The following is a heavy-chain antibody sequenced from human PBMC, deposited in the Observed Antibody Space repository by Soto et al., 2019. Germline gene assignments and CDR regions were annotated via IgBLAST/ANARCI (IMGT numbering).Heavy chain of an antibody. Sequence: GGSLRLSCAASGFTFSSYWMSWVRQAPGKGLEWVANIKQDGSEKYYVDSVKGRFTISRDNAKNSLFLQMNSLRAEDAAVYYCARGQGCSGGSCSIDLYYFDYWGQGTLVTVSS. D-gene: IGHD2-15*01. CDR3: ARGQGCSGGSCSIDLYYFDY. CDR1: GFTFSSYW. J-gene: IGHJ4*02. CDR2: IKQDGSEK. V-gene: IGHV3-7*01.